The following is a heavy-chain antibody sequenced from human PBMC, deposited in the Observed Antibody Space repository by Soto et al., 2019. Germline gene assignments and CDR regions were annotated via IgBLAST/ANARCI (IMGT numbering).Heavy chain of an antibody. J-gene: IGHJ6*02. D-gene: IGHD3-3*01. V-gene: IGHV1-69*13. CDR3: ASSITIFGVVIRPDYYYGMDV. Sequence: ASVKVSCKASGGTFSSYAISWVRQAPGQGLEWMGGIIPIFGTANYAQKFQGRVTITADESTSTAYMELSSLRSEDTAVYYCASSITIFGVVIRPDYYYGMDVWGQGTTVTVSS. CDR2: IIPIFGTA. CDR1: GGTFSSYA.